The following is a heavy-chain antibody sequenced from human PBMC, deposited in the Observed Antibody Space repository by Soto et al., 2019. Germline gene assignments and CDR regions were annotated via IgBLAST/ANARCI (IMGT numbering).Heavy chain of an antibody. CDR1: GFTFSGYG. CDR2: TRHDGSNT. J-gene: IGHJ4*02. D-gene: IGHD1-26*01. Sequence: QVQLVESGGGVVQPGRSLRLSCAASGFTFSGYGMHWVRQAPGKGLEWVAITRHDGSNTYYADSVRGRFTISRDNSKKTLYPQMDSLRAEDTAVYYCARDGVGATTFFGYFDYWGQGTLVTVSS. V-gene: IGHV3-33*01. CDR3: ARDGVGATTFFGYFDY.